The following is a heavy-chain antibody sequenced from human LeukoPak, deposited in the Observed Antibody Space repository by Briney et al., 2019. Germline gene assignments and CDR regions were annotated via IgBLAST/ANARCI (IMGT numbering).Heavy chain of an antibody. CDR1: GGSFSYYY. Sequence: SETLSLTCAVYGGSFSYYYWTWIRQSPGRGLEWIGEINDSGDTRSNPSLKSRVSISTDASRNQFSLNMSSVTAADTAVYYCAKGDRSFSTLDLWGQGSLITVSS. V-gene: IGHV4-34*01. CDR2: INDSGDT. J-gene: IGHJ5*02. CDR3: AKGDRSFSTLDL. D-gene: IGHD3-10*01.